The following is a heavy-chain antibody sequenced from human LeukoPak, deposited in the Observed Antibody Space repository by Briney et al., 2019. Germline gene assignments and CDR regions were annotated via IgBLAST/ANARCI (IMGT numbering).Heavy chain of an antibody. D-gene: IGHD4-11*01. J-gene: IGHJ4*02. CDR1: GFTFSSYS. Sequence: GGSLRLSCAASGFTFSSYSMNWVRQAPGKGLAWVSSISSSSSYIYYADSVKGRFTISRDNAKNSLYLQMNSLRAEDTAVYYCARGPYTVTHYFDYWGQGTLVTVSS. CDR3: ARGPYTVTHYFDY. V-gene: IGHV3-21*01. CDR2: ISSSSSYI.